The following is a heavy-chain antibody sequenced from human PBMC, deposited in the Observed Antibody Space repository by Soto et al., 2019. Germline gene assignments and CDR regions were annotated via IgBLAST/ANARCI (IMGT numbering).Heavy chain of an antibody. Sequence: QVQLVQSGAEVKKPGASVKVSCKASGYTFTSYDINWVRQATGQGLEWMGWMNPNSGNTGYEQKFQGRVTMTRNTSISTAYMELSSPRSEATAVYYCARWPDGYYYYGMDVWGQGTTVTVSS. CDR2: MNPNSGNT. CDR1: GYTFTSYD. CDR3: ARWPDGYYYYGMDV. J-gene: IGHJ6*02. V-gene: IGHV1-8*01.